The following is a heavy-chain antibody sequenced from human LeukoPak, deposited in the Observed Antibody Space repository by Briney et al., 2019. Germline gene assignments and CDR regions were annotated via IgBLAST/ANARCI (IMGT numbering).Heavy chain of an antibody. Sequence: SETPSLTCTVSGGSISSSSYYWGWIRQPPGKGLEWIGSIYYSGSTYYNPSLKSRVTISVDTSKNQFSLKLSSVTAADTAVYYCASSPYYYDSSGYLWGQGTLVTVSS. V-gene: IGHV4-39*07. CDR2: IYYSGST. CDR1: GGSISSSSYY. CDR3: ASSPYYYDSSGYL. J-gene: IGHJ4*02. D-gene: IGHD3-22*01.